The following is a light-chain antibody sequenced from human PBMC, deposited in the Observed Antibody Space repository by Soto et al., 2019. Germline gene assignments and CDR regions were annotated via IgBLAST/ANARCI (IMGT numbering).Light chain of an antibody. V-gene: IGKV3-20*01. CDR3: QQYGSSGT. CDR1: QSVSNNY. J-gene: IGKJ1*01. Sequence: ENVLKQSPGTLSLSPGEGATLSCRASQSVSNNYLAWYQQKPGQAPRLLIYGASNRATGIPDRFSGSGSGTDFTLTISRLEPEDFAVYYCQQYGSSGTFGQGTKVDI. CDR2: GAS.